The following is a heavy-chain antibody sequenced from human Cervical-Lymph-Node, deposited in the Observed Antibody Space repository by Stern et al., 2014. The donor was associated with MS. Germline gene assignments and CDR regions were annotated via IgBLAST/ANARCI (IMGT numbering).Heavy chain of an antibody. Sequence: VQLVESGGGVVQPGRSLRLPCAASGFTFSNYGMHWVRQAPGKGLEWLAVIWYDGNKKYYADSVKGRLTISRDNSKNTLFLQMSSLTAEDTALYYCARGNWNYEGMGYWGQGTLVTVSS. CDR2: IWYDGNKK. CDR1: GFTFSNYG. D-gene: IGHD1-7*01. J-gene: IGHJ4*02. CDR3: ARGNWNYEGMGY. V-gene: IGHV3-33*01.